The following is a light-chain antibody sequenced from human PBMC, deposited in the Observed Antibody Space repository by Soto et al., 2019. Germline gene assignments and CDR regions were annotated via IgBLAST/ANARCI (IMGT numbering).Light chain of an antibody. CDR2: GAS. CDR3: QQYHDWPPLT. V-gene: IGKV3-15*01. CDR1: QSVGNN. Sequence: EIVMTQSPATLSVSPGERATLSCRASQSVGNNLAWYQQQPGQAPRLLIHGASTRATGVPGRFSGSGSGIEFTLTIASLQSEDFAVYYCQQYHDWPPLTFGGGTKVEIK. J-gene: IGKJ4*01.